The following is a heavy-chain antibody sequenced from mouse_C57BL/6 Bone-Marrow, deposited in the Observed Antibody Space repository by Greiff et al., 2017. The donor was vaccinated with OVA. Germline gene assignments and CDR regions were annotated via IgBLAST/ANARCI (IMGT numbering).Heavy chain of an antibody. CDR2: IHPNSGST. CDR3: ARSKWLLQNYAMDY. Sequence: QVQLQQPGAELVKPGASVKLSCKASGYTFTSYWMHWVKQRPGQGLEWIGMIHPNSGSTNYNEKFKSKATLTVDKSSSTAYMQLSSLTSEDSAVYYCARSKWLLQNYAMDYWGQGTSVTVSS. CDR1: GYTFTSYW. D-gene: IGHD2-3*01. J-gene: IGHJ4*01. V-gene: IGHV1-64*01.